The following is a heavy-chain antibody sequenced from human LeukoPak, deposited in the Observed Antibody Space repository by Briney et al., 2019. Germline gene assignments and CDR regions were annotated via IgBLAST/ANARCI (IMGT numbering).Heavy chain of an antibody. Sequence: GGSLRLSCAASGFTFSSYAMSWVRQAPGKGLEWVSAISGSGGSTYYADSVKGRFTISRDNSKNTLYLQMNSLRAEDTAVYYCAKDREDIVVVVAATPGPLDYWGQGTLVTVSS. V-gene: IGHV3-23*01. CDR2: ISGSGGST. CDR1: GFTFSSYA. CDR3: AKDREDIVVVVAATPGPLDY. J-gene: IGHJ4*02. D-gene: IGHD2-15*01.